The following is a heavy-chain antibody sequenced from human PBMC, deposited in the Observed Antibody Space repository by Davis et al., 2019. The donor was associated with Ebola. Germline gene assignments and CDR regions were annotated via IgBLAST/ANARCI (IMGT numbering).Heavy chain of an antibody. Sequence: GESLKISCAASGFTFSSYWMSWVRQAPGKGLEWVANIKQDGSEKYYVDSVKGRFTISRDNAKNSLYLQMNSLRAEDTALYYCARGGSGSSRYGMDVWGQGTTVTVSS. V-gene: IGHV3-7*03. CDR2: IKQDGSEK. D-gene: IGHD6-19*01. CDR3: ARGGSGSSRYGMDV. J-gene: IGHJ6*02. CDR1: GFTFSSYW.